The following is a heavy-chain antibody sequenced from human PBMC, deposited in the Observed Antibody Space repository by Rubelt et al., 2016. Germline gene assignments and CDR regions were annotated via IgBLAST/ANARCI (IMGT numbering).Heavy chain of an antibody. Sequence: EVHLLDSGGGLVQPGGSLRLSCAASGFTFRTSAMTWVRQAPGKGLEWVSVISGSGGDTYYADSVKGRFTISRDNSKNTLYMQMNSLRAEDTAVDYCAKVYYGTSGYYRYYFDYWGQGTLVTVSS. CDR3: AKVYYGTSGYYRYYFDY. D-gene: IGHD3-22*01. J-gene: IGHJ4*02. V-gene: IGHV3-23*01. CDR1: GFTFRTSA. CDR2: ISGSGGDT.